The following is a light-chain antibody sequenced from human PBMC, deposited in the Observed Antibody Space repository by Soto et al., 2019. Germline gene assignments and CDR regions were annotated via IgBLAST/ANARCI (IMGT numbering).Light chain of an antibody. Sequence: EIVLTQSPATLSSSPGETATLSCGASQYVGTRLAWYQHKPGQAPRLLIYYTSNRATGIPARFSGSGSGTDFTLTINSLAPEDFAIYYCHQRQSWPRTFGQGTKVDI. CDR3: HQRQSWPRT. J-gene: IGKJ1*01. CDR2: YTS. CDR1: QYVGTR. V-gene: IGKV3-11*01.